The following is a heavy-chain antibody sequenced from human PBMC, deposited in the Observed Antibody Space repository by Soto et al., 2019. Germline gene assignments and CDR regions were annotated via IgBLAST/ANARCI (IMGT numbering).Heavy chain of an antibody. J-gene: IGHJ4*02. D-gene: IGHD3-22*01. CDR3: AKDPTSYDSSAQFDS. CDR1: GFSFNIFA. V-gene: IGHV3-23*01. Sequence: PGGSLRLSCAASGFSFNIFAMNWARQAPGKGLEWVSGISGGGGSTYYADSVKGRFTISRDNSNNTLYLQMNSLRAEDTAVYYCAKDPTSYDSSAQFDSWGQGTLVTVSS. CDR2: ISGGGGST.